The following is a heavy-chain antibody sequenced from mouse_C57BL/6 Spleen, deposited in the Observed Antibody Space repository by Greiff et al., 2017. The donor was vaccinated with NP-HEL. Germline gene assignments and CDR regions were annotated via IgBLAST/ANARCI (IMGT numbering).Heavy chain of an antibody. CDR3: ARESAQAYYAMDY. J-gene: IGHJ4*01. CDR1: GFTFSDYY. Sequence: EVQLVESEGGLVQPGRSMKLSCTASGFTFSDYYMAWVRQVPEKGLEWVANINYDGSSTYYLDSLKSRFIISRDNAKNILYLQMSSLKSEDTATYYCARESAQAYYAMDYWGQGTSVTVSS. CDR2: INYDGSST. V-gene: IGHV5-16*01. D-gene: IGHD3-2*02.